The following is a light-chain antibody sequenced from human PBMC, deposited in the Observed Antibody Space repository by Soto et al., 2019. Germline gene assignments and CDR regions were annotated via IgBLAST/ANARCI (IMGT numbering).Light chain of an antibody. J-gene: IGLJ2*01. CDR3: QVWDIGSGVI. CDR2: YDT. CDR1: HIGSKS. Sequence: SYELTQPPAVSVAPGKTAKITGGGRHIGSKSVHWYQQKPGQAPVLVIYYDTDRPSGVPERLSGSNSGSTAALTISRVEAGDEADSYCQVWDIGSGVILGGGNKLTVL. V-gene: IGLV3-21*04.